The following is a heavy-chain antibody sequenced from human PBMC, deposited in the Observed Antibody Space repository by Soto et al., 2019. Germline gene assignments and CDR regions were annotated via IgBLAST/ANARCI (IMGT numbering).Heavy chain of an antibody. CDR1: GGSISSYY. CDR3: ARLRGELELLNWFDP. J-gene: IGHJ5*02. D-gene: IGHD1-7*01. CDR2: IYYSGST. Sequence: SETLSLTCTVSGGSISSYYWSWIRQPPGKGLEWIGYIYYSGSTNYNPSLKSRVTISVDTSKNQFSLKLSSVTAADTAVYYCARLRGELELLNWFDPWGQGTLVTVSS. V-gene: IGHV4-59*08.